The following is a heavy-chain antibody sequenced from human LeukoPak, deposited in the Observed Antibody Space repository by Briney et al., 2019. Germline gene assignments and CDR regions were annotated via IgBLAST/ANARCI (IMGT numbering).Heavy chain of an antibody. V-gene: IGHV1-18*01. CDR1: GYTFTSYG. J-gene: IGHJ4*02. CDR3: ARDSINYYDILTGYAPSSWDLYYFYY. D-gene: IGHD3-9*01. CDR2: ISAYNGNT. Sequence: ASVKVSCKASGYTFTSYGISWVRQAPGQGLEWMGWISAYNGNTNYAQKLQGRVTMTTDTSTSTANMELRSLRSDDTAVYYCARDSINYYDILTGYAPSSWDLYYFYYWGQGTLVTVSS.